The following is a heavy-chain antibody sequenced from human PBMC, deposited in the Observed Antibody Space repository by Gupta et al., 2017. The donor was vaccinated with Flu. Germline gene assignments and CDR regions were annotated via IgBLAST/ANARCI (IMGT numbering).Heavy chain of an antibody. CDR3: ARDNNGYFDY. J-gene: IGHJ4*02. V-gene: IGHV6-1*01. Sequence: WIRQSPSRGLEWLGRTYYRSKWYNDYAESVKSRITVNPDTSKNQFSLQLNSVTPDDTAVYYCARDNNGYFDYWGQGTLVTVSS. CDR2: TYYRSKWYN. D-gene: IGHD3-22*01.